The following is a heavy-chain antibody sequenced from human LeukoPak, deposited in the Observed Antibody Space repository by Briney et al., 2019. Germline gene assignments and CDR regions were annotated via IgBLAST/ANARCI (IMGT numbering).Heavy chain of an antibody. Sequence: PGGSLRLSCAASGFTFDDYAMHWVRQAPGKGLEWVSGISWNSGSIGYADSVKGRFTISRGNAKNSLYLQMNSLRAEDTDLYYCAKGLVIRYYYYGMDVWGQGTTVTVSS. CDR3: AKGLVIRYYYYGMDV. CDR2: ISWNSGSI. J-gene: IGHJ6*02. CDR1: GFTFDDYA. V-gene: IGHV3-9*01. D-gene: IGHD3-9*01.